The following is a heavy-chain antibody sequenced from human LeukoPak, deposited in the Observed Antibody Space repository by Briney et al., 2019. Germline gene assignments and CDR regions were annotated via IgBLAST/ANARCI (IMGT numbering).Heavy chain of an antibody. CDR3: ARRDDFWSGSDY. D-gene: IGHD3-3*01. J-gene: IGHJ4*02. V-gene: IGHV4-59*01. CDR2: IYYSGST. CDR1: GGSISSYY. Sequence: SETLSLTCTVSGGSISSYYWSWIRQPPGKGLEWIGYIYYSGSTNYNPSLKSRVTISVDTSKNQFSLKLSSVTAADTAVYYCARRDDFWSGSDYWGQGTLVTVSS.